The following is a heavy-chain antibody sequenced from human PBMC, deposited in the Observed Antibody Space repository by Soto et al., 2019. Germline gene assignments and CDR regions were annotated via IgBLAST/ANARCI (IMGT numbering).Heavy chain of an antibody. J-gene: IGHJ4*02. Sequence: GALRLSWTASGGKFRTYGMGWVRQAQGKWLELVAIMSVIDGRTYYAGSVRGRFTISRDNSKNTLYLQMNSLRAEDTATYFCVKEGAPSAADTAAFASWVQGTPVTGSS. CDR3: VKEGAPSAADTAAFAS. CDR1: GGKFRTYG. CDR2: MSVIDGRT. D-gene: IGHD6-25*01. V-gene: IGHV3-23*01.